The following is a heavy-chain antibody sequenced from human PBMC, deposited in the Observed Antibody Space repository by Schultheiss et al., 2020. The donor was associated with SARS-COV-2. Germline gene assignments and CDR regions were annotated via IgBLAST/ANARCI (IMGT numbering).Heavy chain of an antibody. CDR1: GFTVSSNY. CDR2: ISGSGGST. V-gene: IGHV3-23*01. J-gene: IGHJ4*02. CDR3: AKAYYDSSGYYYQYYFDY. D-gene: IGHD3-22*01. Sequence: GGSLRLSCAASGFTVSSNYMSWVRQAPGKGLEWVSAISGSGGSTYYADSVKGRFTISRDNSKNTLYLQMNSLRAEDTAVYYCAKAYYDSSGYYYQYYFDYWGQGTLVTVSS.